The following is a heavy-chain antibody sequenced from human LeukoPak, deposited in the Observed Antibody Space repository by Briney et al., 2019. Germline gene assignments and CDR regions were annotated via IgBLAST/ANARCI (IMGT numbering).Heavy chain of an antibody. Sequence: GGSLRLSCAASGFTFSSYAMSWVRQAPGKGLEWVSAISGSGGSTYYADSVKGRFTISRDNSKNTLYLQMNSLRAEDTAVYYCAKVEGYSSSWSPPNYFDYWGQGTLVTVSS. J-gene: IGHJ4*02. CDR3: AKVEGYSSSWSPPNYFDY. V-gene: IGHV3-23*01. CDR2: ISGSGGST. D-gene: IGHD6-13*01. CDR1: GFTFSSYA.